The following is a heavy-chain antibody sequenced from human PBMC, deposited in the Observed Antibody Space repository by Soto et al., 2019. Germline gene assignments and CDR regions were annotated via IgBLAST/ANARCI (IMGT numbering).Heavy chain of an antibody. J-gene: IGHJ4*02. CDR2: INPTGGST. V-gene: IGHV1-46*01. CDR3: AREVPGGYYFDY. D-gene: IGHD2-2*01. Sequence: ASVKVSCKTSGYTFSSYYMHWVRQAPGQGLEWMGTINPTGGSTNYAQKFQGRVTMTRDTSTSTVYMYLSSLGSDDTAVYYCAREVPGGYYFDYWGQGTLVTVSS. CDR1: GYTFSSYY.